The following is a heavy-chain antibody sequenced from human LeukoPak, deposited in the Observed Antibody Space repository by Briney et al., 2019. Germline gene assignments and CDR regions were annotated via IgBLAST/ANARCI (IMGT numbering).Heavy chain of an antibody. J-gene: IGHJ4*02. D-gene: IGHD5-24*01. CDR1: GYTFTTYT. Sequence: GASVKVSCKASGYTFTTYTMDWVRQAPGQRLEWMGWINAGNGNTKYSQKLQGRVTITRDTSASTAYMDLSSLRSEDTAVYYCAREIDRDGYNRFFDYWGQGTLVTVSS. CDR3: AREIDRDGYNRFFDY. CDR2: INAGNGNT. V-gene: IGHV1-3*01.